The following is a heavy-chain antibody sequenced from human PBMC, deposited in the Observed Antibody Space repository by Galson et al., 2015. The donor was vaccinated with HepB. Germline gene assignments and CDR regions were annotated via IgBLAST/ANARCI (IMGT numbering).Heavy chain of an antibody. Sequence: CAISGDSVSSNSAAWNWIRQSPSRGLEWLGRTYYRSKWYNDYAVSVKSRITINPDTSKNQFSLQLNSVTPEDTAVYYCARDDETGSGWPIWGGIPSRRYYYGMDVWGQGTTVTVSS. J-gene: IGHJ6*02. CDR3: ARDDETGSGWPIWGGIPSRRYYYGMDV. D-gene: IGHD6-19*01. V-gene: IGHV6-1*01. CDR1: GDSVSSNSAA. CDR2: TYYRSKWYN.